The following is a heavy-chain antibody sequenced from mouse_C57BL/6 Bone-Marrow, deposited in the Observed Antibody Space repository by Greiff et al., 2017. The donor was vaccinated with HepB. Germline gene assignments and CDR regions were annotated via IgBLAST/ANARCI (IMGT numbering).Heavy chain of an antibody. V-gene: IGHV5-6*01. Sequence: EVQGVESGGDLVKPGGSLKLSCAASGFTFSSYGMSWVRQTPDKRLEWVATISSGGSYTYYPDSVKGRFTISRDNAKHTLYLQMSSLKSEDTAMYYCARRGLLRYGWYFDVWGTGTTVTVSS. J-gene: IGHJ1*03. CDR2: ISSGGSYT. CDR1: GFTFSSYG. CDR3: ARRGLLRYGWYFDV. D-gene: IGHD1-1*01.